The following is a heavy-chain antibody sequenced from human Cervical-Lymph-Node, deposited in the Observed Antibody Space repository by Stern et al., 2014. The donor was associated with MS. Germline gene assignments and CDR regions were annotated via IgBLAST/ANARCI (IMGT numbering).Heavy chain of an antibody. J-gene: IGHJ4*02. CDR1: GGGFNRFA. D-gene: IGHD2-21*01. V-gene: IGHV1-69*01. CDR3: ARDYSLVSSEYFFDS. CDR2: VSPPFGTT. Sequence: VQLVQSGAEVKKPGSSVKISCKASGGGFNRFAISWVRQAPGQGLEWMGGVSPPFGTTNYAKRFQGRVTITADESTSTAYVELNSLRSEDTAVYYCARDYSLVSSEYFFDSWGQGTLVIVSS.